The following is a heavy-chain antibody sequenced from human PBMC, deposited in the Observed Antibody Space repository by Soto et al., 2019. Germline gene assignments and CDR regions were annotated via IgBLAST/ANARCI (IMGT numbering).Heavy chain of an antibody. D-gene: IGHD5-18*01. CDR1: GYTFSSFG. J-gene: IGHJ3*02. CDR3: ARPSGYGHGWGDLGYDPSDI. CDR2: INPYNGHT. V-gene: IGHV1-18*01. Sequence: AAVKVSCKASGYTFSSFGISWVRQAPGQGPEWVGWINPYNGHTDSAQSLQGRVTVSTDTSTSTAYMELRSLRADDTAVYYCARPSGYGHGWGDLGYDPSDIWG.